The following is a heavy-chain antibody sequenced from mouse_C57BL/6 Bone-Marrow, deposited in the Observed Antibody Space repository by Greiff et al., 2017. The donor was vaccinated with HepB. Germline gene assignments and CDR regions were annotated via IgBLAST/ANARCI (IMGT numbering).Heavy chain of an antibody. CDR2: IDPNCGGT. CDR3: AQVRRGAMDY. Sequence: QVQLQQPGAELVKPGASVKLSCNASCFTFPSYWMHLVQPRPGRGLEWIGRIDPNCGGTKYNEKFKGKATLTVDKPSSTAYMQLSSLTSEDSAVYYCAQVRRGAMDYWGQGTSVTVSS. J-gene: IGHJ4*01. V-gene: IGHV1-72*01. CDR1: CFTFPSYW. D-gene: IGHD2-14*01.